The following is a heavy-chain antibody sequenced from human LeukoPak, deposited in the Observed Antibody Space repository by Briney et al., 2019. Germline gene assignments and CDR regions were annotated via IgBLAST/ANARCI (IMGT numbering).Heavy chain of an antibody. D-gene: IGHD4-23*01. V-gene: IGHV3-30-3*01. Sequence: GGSLRLSCAASGFTFSTYWMSWVRQAPGKGLEWVAVISYDGSNKYYADSVKGRFTISRDNVENSLYLQMNSLRDEDTAVYYCARVAAGYSVNYFDYWGQGTLVTVSS. J-gene: IGHJ4*02. CDR2: ISYDGSNK. CDR3: ARVAAGYSVNYFDY. CDR1: GFTFSTYW.